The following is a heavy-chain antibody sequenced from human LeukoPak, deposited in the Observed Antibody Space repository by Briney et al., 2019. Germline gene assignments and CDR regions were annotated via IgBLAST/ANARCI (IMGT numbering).Heavy chain of an antibody. D-gene: IGHD2-15*01. V-gene: IGHV1-18*01. J-gene: IGHJ4*02. CDR3: ARVVVVAATPDY. CDR1: VYTFTSYG. CDR2: ISAYNGNT. Sequence: ASVKVSCKASVYTFTSYGISWVRQAPGQGLEWMGWISAYNGNTNYAQKLQGRVTMTTDTSTSTAYMKLRSLRSDDTAVYYCARVVVVAATPDYWGQGTLVTVSS.